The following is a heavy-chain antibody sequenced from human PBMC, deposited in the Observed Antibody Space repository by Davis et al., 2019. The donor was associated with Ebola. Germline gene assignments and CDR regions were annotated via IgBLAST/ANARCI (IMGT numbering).Heavy chain of an antibody. Sequence: ASVKVSCKASGYTFTGYYMHWVRQAPGQGLEWMGRINPNSGGTKYSQKFQGRVTITRDTSASTAYMELSSLRSEDTAVYYCARDSGSYLVIFDYWGQGTLVTVSS. CDR2: INPNSGGT. CDR3: ARDSGSYLVIFDY. V-gene: IGHV1-2*06. CDR1: GYTFTGYY. D-gene: IGHD1-26*01. J-gene: IGHJ4*02.